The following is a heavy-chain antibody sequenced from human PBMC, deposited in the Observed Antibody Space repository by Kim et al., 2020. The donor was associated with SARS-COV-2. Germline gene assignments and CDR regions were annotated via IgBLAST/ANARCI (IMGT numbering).Heavy chain of an antibody. CDR3: ARAPFRFIEATFYYYYGMD. Sequence: SVKVSCKASGGTFSTYGISWVRQAPGQGLEWMGGIIPIFGTANYAQKFQGRVTITADESTSTTYLELSSLRSEGTAGYYCARAPFRFIEATFYYYYGMD. J-gene: IGHJ6*01. D-gene: IGHD6-13*01. CDR2: IIPIFGTA. CDR1: GGTFSTYG. V-gene: IGHV1-69*13.